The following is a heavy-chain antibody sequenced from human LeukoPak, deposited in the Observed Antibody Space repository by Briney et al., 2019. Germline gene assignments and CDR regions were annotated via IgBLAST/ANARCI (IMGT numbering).Heavy chain of an antibody. V-gene: IGHV3-21*01. Sequence: GGSLRLSCAASGFTFSSYRMNWVRQAPGKGLESVSYISSGSSSIYYADSVKGRFTISRENAQNSLYLQMNSLTAEDTAVYYCVREDRGANYYLDYWGQGTLATVSS. CDR3: VREDRGANYYLDY. CDR1: GFTFSSYR. D-gene: IGHD1-1*01. J-gene: IGHJ4*02. CDR2: ISSGSSSI.